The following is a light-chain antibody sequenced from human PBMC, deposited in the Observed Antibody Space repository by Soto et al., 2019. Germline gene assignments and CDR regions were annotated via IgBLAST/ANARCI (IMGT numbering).Light chain of an antibody. Sequence: ESVLTQSPGTLSLSPGERATLSCRASQSVSSNFLTWYQQKPGQPPRLLIYGASSRATGIPDRFSGSGSGTDFTLTISRLEPEDFAVYYCQQFGSSPTFGQGTKVEIK. CDR2: GAS. V-gene: IGKV3-20*01. CDR3: QQFGSSPT. CDR1: QSVSSNF. J-gene: IGKJ1*01.